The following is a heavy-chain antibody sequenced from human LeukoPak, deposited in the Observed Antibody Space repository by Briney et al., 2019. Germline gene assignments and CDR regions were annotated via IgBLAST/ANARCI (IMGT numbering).Heavy chain of an antibody. CDR2: INPSGGST. J-gene: IGHJ6*03. Sequence: ASVKVSCKASGYTFTGYYMHWVRQAPGQGLEWMGIINPSGGSTSYAQKFQGRVTMTRDMSTSTVYMELSSLRSEDTAVYYCARGGYCSGGSCYSSYYYMDVWGKGTTVTVSS. V-gene: IGHV1-46*01. CDR1: GYTFTGYY. D-gene: IGHD2-15*01. CDR3: ARGGYCSGGSCYSSYYYMDV.